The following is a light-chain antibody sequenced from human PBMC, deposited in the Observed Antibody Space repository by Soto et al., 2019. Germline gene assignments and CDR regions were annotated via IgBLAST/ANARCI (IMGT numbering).Light chain of an antibody. CDR2: DVS. J-gene: IGLJ2*01. CDR1: INDIGGYNY. V-gene: IGLV2-14*03. Sequence: QSALTQPASVSGSPGQSITISCTGTINDIGGYNYVSWYQQHPGKVPKLLIYDVSNRPSGVSGRFSGSKSGNTASLTIAGLPADDEADYHCSSYTRSDTHIFGGGTKLTVL. CDR3: SSYTRSDTHI.